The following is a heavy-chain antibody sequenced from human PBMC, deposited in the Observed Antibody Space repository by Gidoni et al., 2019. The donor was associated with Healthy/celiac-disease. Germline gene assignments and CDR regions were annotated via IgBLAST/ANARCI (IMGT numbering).Heavy chain of an antibody. CDR2: IDPRDSYT. CDR3: ARGAYYYGSGSSHFDY. CDR1: GYSFTSYW. D-gene: IGHD3-10*01. V-gene: IGHV5-10-1*03. J-gene: IGHJ4*02. Sequence: EVQLVQSGAEVKKPGESMRISCKGSGYSFTSYWISWVRQMPGKGLEWMGRIDPRDSYTNYSPSFQGHVTISADKSISTAYLQLSSLKASDTAMYYCARGAYYYGSGSSHFDYWGQGTLVTVSS.